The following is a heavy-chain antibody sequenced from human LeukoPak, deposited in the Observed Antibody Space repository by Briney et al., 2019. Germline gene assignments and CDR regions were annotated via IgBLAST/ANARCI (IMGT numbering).Heavy chain of an antibody. Sequence: PSETLSLTCTVSGGSISSYYWSWIRQPPGKGLEWIGYIYYSGSTNYNPSLKSRVTISVDTSKNQFSLKLSYVTAADTAVYYCARDGGITMGSNNYYYYYGMDVWGQGTTVTASS. CDR1: GGSISSYY. CDR3: ARDGGITMGSNNYYYYYGMDV. D-gene: IGHD3-10*01. J-gene: IGHJ6*02. V-gene: IGHV4-59*01. CDR2: IYYSGST.